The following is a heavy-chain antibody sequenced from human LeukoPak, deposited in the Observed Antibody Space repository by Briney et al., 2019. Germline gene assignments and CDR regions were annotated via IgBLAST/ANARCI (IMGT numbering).Heavy chain of an antibody. Sequence: SETLSLTCAVYGGSFSGYYWSWIRQPPGKGLEWIGEINHSGSTNYNPSLKSRVTISVDTSKNQFSLKLSSVTAADTAVCYCARFRLVEVTAPPDAFDIWGQGQWSPSLQ. J-gene: IGHJ3*02. CDR1: GGSFSGYY. V-gene: IGHV4-34*01. D-gene: IGHD2-21*02. CDR2: INHSGST. CDR3: ARFRLVEVTAPPDAFDI.